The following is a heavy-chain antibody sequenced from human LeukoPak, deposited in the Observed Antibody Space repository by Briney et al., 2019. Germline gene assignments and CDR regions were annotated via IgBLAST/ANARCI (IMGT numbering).Heavy chain of an antibody. CDR2: IRNQAPGGTA. CDR3: FTPTYYYDASGYSLYSGMDV. CDR1: GFTFGDYA. Sequence: LRPSFTASGFTFGDYAMSWVRQAPGEGLEWVSFIRNQAPGGTADYAASVKGRFRISRDDSNSIAYLHMDSLQAEDTALYYCFTPTYYYDASGYSLYSGMDVWGQGTTVTVSS. D-gene: IGHD3-22*01. J-gene: IGHJ6*02. V-gene: IGHV3-49*04.